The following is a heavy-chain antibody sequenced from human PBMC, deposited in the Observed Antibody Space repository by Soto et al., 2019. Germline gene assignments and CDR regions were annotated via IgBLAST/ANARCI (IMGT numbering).Heavy chain of an antibody. CDR3: ARHRDYDILTGFLY. Sequence: SETLSLTCSVSGDSISSNSYYWVWIRQSPGKGLEWIGSIYRSGSTYYNPSLTSRVIMSVDTSKNQFSLKVNSVTAADTAVYYCARHRDYDILTGFLYWGQGTLVTVSS. D-gene: IGHD3-9*01. V-gene: IGHV4-39*01. J-gene: IGHJ4*02. CDR1: GDSISSNSYY. CDR2: IYRSGST.